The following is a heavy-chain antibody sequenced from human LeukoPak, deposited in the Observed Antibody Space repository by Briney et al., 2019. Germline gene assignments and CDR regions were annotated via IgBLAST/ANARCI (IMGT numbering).Heavy chain of an antibody. Sequence: ASVKVSCKASGYTFTIYGISWVRQAPGQGLEWMGWISAYNGNTNYAQKLQGRVTVTTDTSTSTAYMELRSLRSEDTAVYYCARDSGYYYYYYYYMDVWGKGTTVTISS. V-gene: IGHV1-18*01. CDR3: ARDSGYYYYYYYYMDV. CDR1: GYTFTIYG. CDR2: ISAYNGNT. D-gene: IGHD2-21*01. J-gene: IGHJ6*03.